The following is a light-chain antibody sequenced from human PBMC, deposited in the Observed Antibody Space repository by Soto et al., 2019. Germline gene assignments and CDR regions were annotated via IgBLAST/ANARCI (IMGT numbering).Light chain of an antibody. V-gene: IGKV3-20*01. Sequence: EIVLTQSPGTLSLSPGERATLSCRASQSVSSSYLAWYQQKPGQAPRLLIYGASSRVTGIPDRFSGSGSGTDFTLTISRLEPEDFAVYYCQQYGSSRVFGGGTKVEIK. CDR2: GAS. J-gene: IGKJ4*01. CDR1: QSVSSSY. CDR3: QQYGSSRV.